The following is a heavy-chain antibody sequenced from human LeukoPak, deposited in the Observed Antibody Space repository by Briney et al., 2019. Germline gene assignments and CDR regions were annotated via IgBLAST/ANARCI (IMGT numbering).Heavy chain of an antibody. Sequence: GGSLRLSCAASGFTFSSYEMNWVRQAPGKGLEWVSYISSSGSTVYYADSVKGRFTIPRDNAKNSLYLQMNSLRAEDTAVYYYARTDYGSLRGAFLIWGQGTMVTVSS. D-gene: IGHD4/OR15-4a*01. CDR1: GFTFSSYE. CDR2: ISSSGSTV. J-gene: IGHJ3*02. CDR3: ARTDYGSLRGAFLI. V-gene: IGHV3-48*03.